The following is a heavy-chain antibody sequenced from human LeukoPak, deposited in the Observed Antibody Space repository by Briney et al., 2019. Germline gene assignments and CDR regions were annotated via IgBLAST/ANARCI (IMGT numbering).Heavy chain of an antibody. CDR1: GFTFSSYV. V-gene: IGHV3-23*01. J-gene: IGHJ4*02. D-gene: IGHD2-2*01. CDR2: ISGSGGST. CDR3: ARASLLGYCSSTSCYQFDY. Sequence: GGSLRLSCAASGFTFSSYVMSWVRQAPGKGLEWVSAISGSGGSTYYADSVKGRFTISRDNSKNTLYLQMNSLRAEDTAVYYCARASLLGYCSSTSCYQFDYWGQGTLVTVSS.